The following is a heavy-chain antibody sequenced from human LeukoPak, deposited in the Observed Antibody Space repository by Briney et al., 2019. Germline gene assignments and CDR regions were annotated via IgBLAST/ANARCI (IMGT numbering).Heavy chain of an antibody. V-gene: IGHV1-2*04. Sequence: GASVKVSCKASGYTFTSYGISWVRQAPGQGLEWMGWINPNSGGTNYAQKFQGWVTMTRDTSISTAYMELSRLRSDDTAVYYCARDRGGAAAGNYYYYYGMDVWGQGTTVTVSS. CDR3: ARDRGGAAAGNYYYYYGMDV. CDR2: INPNSGGT. CDR1: GYTFTSYG. D-gene: IGHD6-13*01. J-gene: IGHJ6*02.